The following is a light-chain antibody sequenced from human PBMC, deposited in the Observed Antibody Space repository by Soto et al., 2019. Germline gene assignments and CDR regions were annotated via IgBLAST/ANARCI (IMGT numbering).Light chain of an antibody. J-gene: IGKJ4*01. V-gene: IGKV3-11*01. CDR1: QSVSSY. CDR3: HKLINPGVLT. Sequence: EIVLTQSPATLSLSPGERATLSCRASQSVSSYLAWYQQKPGQAPRLLIYDASNRATGIPARFSGGGSATHLSLYFTSLDPEDFAVSYCHKLINPGVLTVGGGTELVMK. CDR2: DAS.